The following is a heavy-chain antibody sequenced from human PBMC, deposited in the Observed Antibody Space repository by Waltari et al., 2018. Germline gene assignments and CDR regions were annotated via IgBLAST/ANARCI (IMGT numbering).Heavy chain of an antibody. CDR2: IWYDGSNK. CDR1: GFTFSSYG. J-gene: IGHJ4*02. CDR3: ARDNSHIVVVTAIDY. D-gene: IGHD2-21*02. V-gene: IGHV3-33*01. Sequence: QVQLVESGGGVVQPGRSLRLSCAASGFTFSSYGMHWVRRAPGKGLEWVAVIWYDGSNKYYADSVKGRFTISRDNSKNTLYLQMNSLRAEDTAVYYCARDNSHIVVVTAIDYWGQGTLVTVSS.